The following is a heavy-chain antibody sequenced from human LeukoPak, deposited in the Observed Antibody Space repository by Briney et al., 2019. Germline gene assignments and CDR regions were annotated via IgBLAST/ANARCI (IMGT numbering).Heavy chain of an antibody. Sequence: SETLSLTCAVYGGSFSGYYWSWLRQPPGKGLEWIGEINHSGSTNYNPSLKSRVTVSVDTSKNQFSLRLSSVTATDTAVYYCARDYYDSSGYHAAFDVWGQGTMVTVSS. J-gene: IGHJ3*01. CDR2: INHSGST. D-gene: IGHD3-22*01. CDR1: GGSFSGYY. CDR3: ARDYYDSSGYHAAFDV. V-gene: IGHV4-34*01.